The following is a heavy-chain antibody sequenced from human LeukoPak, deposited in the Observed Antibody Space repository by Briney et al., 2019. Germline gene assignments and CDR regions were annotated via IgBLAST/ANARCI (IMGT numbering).Heavy chain of an antibody. CDR2: LSSSSTYI. V-gene: IGHV3-21*01. CDR1: GLTFSSYS. Sequence: GGSLRLSCAASGLTFSSYSMIWARQAPGEGVEWCSALSSSSTYIYYADSVKGRFTSSRDNDKNSLHLQMNSLRADDTAVHYCAREVMVRGEYGSDYLGQGTLVTVSS. J-gene: IGHJ4*02. D-gene: IGHD3-10*01. CDR3: AREVMVRGEYGSDY.